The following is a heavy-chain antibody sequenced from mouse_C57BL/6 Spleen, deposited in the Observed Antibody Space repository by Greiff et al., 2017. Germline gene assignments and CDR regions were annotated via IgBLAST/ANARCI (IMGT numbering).Heavy chain of an antibody. V-gene: IGHV1-67*01. CDR2: ISTYSGDA. CDR1: GYTFTDYA. Sequence: QVQLQQSGPELVRPGVSVKISCKGSGYTFTDYAMPWVKQSHAKRLEWIGVISTYSGDASYNQKFKDKATITVDKDSSTAYMERARLTSEDSAVYYCARNPRYYGSSYLDYWGQGTTLTVSS. CDR3: ARNPRYYGSSYLDY. D-gene: IGHD1-1*01. J-gene: IGHJ2*01.